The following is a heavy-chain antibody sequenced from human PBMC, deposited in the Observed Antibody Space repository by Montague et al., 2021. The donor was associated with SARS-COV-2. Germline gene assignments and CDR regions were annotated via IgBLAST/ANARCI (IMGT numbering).Heavy chain of an antibody. J-gene: IGHJ4*02. Sequence: PALVKPTQTLTLTCTFSGFSLSTSGMCVSWIRRPPGKALEWPARIDWDDDKHYSTSLKTRLTISKDTSKNQVVLTMTNMDPVDTATYYCARSSVVRGVSLDYWGQGTLVTVSS. D-gene: IGHD3-10*01. CDR2: IDWDDDK. CDR3: ARSSVVRGVSLDY. CDR1: GFSLSTSGMC. V-gene: IGHV2-70*11.